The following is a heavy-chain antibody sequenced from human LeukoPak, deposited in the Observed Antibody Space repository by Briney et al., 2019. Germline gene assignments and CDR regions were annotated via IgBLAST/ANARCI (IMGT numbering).Heavy chain of an antibody. D-gene: IGHD3-16*01. Sequence: SVKVSCKASGGTFSSYAISWVRQAPGQGLEWMGGIIPIFGTANYAQKFQGRVTITADKSTSTAYMELSSLRSEDTAVYYCARGFMTSLGDYYYYMDVWGKGTTVTVSS. CDR3: ARGFMTSLGDYYYYMDV. CDR2: IIPIFGTA. J-gene: IGHJ6*03. CDR1: GGTFSSYA. V-gene: IGHV1-69*06.